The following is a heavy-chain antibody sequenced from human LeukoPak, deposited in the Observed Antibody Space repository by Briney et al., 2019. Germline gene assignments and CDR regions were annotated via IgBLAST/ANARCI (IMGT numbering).Heavy chain of an antibody. Sequence: SETLSLTCAVYGGSFSGYYWSWIRQPPGKGLEWIGEINHSGSTNYNPSLKSRVTISVDTSKNQFSLKLSSVTAAATAVYYCARASSIMVRGVIIRAFDHWGQGTLVTVSS. D-gene: IGHD3-10*01. J-gene: IGHJ4*02. V-gene: IGHV4-34*01. CDR3: ARASSIMVRGVIIRAFDH. CDR1: GGSFSGYY. CDR2: INHSGST.